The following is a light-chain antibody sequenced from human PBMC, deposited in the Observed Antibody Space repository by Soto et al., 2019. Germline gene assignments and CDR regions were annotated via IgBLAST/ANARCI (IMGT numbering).Light chain of an antibody. CDR2: RNN. Sequence: QSVLTQPPSVSGTPGQSVTISCCGSSSSVGTIFVYWYQQIPGTAPKLLIFRNNQRPSGVPDRFSGSKSGTSASLAISGLRSEDEADYYCAAWDDSLSIWVFGGGTKLTVL. CDR3: AAWDDSLSIWV. V-gene: IGLV1-47*01. CDR1: SSSVGTIF. J-gene: IGLJ3*02.